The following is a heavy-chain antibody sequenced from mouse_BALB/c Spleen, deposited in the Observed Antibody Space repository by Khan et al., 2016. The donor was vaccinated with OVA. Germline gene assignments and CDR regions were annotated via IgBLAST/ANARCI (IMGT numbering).Heavy chain of an antibody. V-gene: IGHV3-2*02. J-gene: IGHJ2*01. CDR3: ARGNYYGYYFDY. CDR2: ISYSGVT. Sequence: EVQLQESGPGLVKPSQSLSLTCTVTGYSITSGYAWNWIRQFPGNKLEWMGYISYSGVTSYTLSLKSRISITRDTSKNQFFLQLNSVTTEDTATDYCARGNYYGYYFDYWGQGTTLTVSS. CDR1: GYSITSGYA. D-gene: IGHD1-1*01.